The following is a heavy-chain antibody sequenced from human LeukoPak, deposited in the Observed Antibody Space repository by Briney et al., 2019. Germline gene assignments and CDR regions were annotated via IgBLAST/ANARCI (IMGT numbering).Heavy chain of an antibody. D-gene: IGHD4-17*01. CDR3: ARYRSVGDYAARRFDY. J-gene: IGHJ4*02. Sequence: GASVKVSCKSSGYTFTDYYMNWVRQAPGQGLQWMGWINPNSGGTNYAQKFQGRVTMTRDTSISTAYMELSRLRSDDTAVYYCARYRSVGDYAARRFDYWGQGTLVTVSS. CDR2: INPNSGGT. CDR1: GYTFTDYY. V-gene: IGHV1-2*02.